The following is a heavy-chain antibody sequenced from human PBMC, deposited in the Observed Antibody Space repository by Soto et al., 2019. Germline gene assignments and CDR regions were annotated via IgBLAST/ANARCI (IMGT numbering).Heavy chain of an antibody. Sequence: GGSLRLSCAASGFTFSSYDMHWVRQATGKGLEWVSAIGTAGDTYYPGSVKGRFTISRENAKNSLYLQMNSLRAGDTAVYYCARTYVTDMVVVPAAKDYMDVWGKGTTVTVSS. V-gene: IGHV3-13*01. CDR1: GFTFSSYD. J-gene: IGHJ6*03. D-gene: IGHD2-2*01. CDR2: IGTAGDT. CDR3: ARTYVTDMVVVPAAKDYMDV.